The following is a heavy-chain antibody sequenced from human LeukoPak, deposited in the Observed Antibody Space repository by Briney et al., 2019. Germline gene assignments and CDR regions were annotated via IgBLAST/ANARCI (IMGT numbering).Heavy chain of an antibody. D-gene: IGHD6-13*01. CDR3: ATTGRSSSYNWFDP. V-gene: IGHV1-8*01. CDR2: MNPNSGNT. Sequence: ASVKVSCKASGYTFTSYDINWVRQATGQGLEWMGWMNPNSGNTGYAQKFQGRVTMTEDTSTDTAYMELSSLRSEDTAVYYCATTGRSSSYNWFDPWGQGTLVTVSS. J-gene: IGHJ5*02. CDR1: GYTFTSYD.